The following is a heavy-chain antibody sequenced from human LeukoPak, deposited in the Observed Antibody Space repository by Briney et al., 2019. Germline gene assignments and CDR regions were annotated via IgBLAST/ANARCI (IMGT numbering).Heavy chain of an antibody. CDR3: ARAPTGSHVDC. D-gene: IGHD1-26*01. CDR1: GGSISSSSYY. J-gene: IGHJ4*02. CDR2: MSTSGGT. V-gene: IGHV4-39*07. Sequence: SETLSLTCTVSGGSISSSSYYWGWIRQPPGKGLEWIGRMSTSGGTNYNPSLTSRVTISVDKSKNHFSLNLNSVTAADTAVYYCARAPTGSHVDCWGQGTLVTVSS.